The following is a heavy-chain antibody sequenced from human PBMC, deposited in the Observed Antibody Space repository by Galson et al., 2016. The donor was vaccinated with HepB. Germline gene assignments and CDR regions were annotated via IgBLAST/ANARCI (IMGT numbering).Heavy chain of an antibody. CDR3: AKVGRFGSGSFLKPFDS. CDR2: ISESGVTI. V-gene: IGHV3-23*01. D-gene: IGHD3-10*01. CDR1: GFAFVNYG. Sequence: SLRLSCAASGFAFVNYGMNWVCQAPGKALEWVLGISESGVTIYYATSVRGCSTISRDNSSNTLFLQLNSLRVEDTAVYYCAKVGRFGSGSFLKPFDSWGQGILATVSS. J-gene: IGHJ4*02.